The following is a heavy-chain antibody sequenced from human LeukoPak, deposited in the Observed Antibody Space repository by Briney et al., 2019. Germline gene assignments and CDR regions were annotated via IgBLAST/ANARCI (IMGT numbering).Heavy chain of an antibody. J-gene: IGHJ4*02. CDR1: GGSISSGSYC. CDR3: ARAKKKVTMVRGVLLGTYYFDY. CDR2: IYTSGST. D-gene: IGHD3-10*01. V-gene: IGHV4-61*02. Sequence: PSETLSLTCTVSGGSISSGSYCWGWIRQPAGKGLEWIGRIYTSGSTNYNPSLKSRVTISVDTSKNQFSLKLTSVTAADTAVYYCARAKKKVTMVRGVLLGTYYFDYWGQGTLVTVSS.